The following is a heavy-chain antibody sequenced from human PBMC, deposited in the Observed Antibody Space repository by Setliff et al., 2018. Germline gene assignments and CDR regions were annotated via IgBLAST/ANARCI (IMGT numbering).Heavy chain of an antibody. CDR1: GFTLDDYY. J-gene: IGHJ4*02. Sequence: PGGSLRLSCEASGFTLDDYYMTWIRQAPGKGLEWISYISSSGYTIYYANSVKGRFSISRDDALNSLFLEMNSLRVDDTAIYFCAKCTSWDSHYPYFDYWGQGALVTVSS. D-gene: IGHD4-4*01. CDR2: ISSSGYTI. CDR3: AKCTSWDSHYPYFDY. V-gene: IGHV3-11*04.